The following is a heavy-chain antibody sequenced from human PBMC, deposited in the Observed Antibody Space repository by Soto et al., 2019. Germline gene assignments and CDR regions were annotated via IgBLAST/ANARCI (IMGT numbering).Heavy chain of an antibody. CDR3: ARGGITAGGVLRFLAWLLYYFDY. V-gene: IGHV1-8*01. Sequence: ASVKVSCKASGYTFTSYDINWVRQATGQGLEWMGWMNPNSGNTGYAQKFQGRVTMTRNTSISTAYMELSSLRSEDTAVYYCARGGITAGGVLRFLAWLLYYFDYWGQGTLVTVSS. CDR2: MNPNSGNT. J-gene: IGHJ4*02. CDR1: GYTFTSYD. D-gene: IGHD3-3*01.